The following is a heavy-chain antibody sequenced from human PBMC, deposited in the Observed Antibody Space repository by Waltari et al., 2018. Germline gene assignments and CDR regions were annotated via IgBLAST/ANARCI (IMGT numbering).Heavy chain of an antibody. V-gene: IGHV3-20*04. D-gene: IGHD6-19*01. Sequence: EVQLVESAGGVVRPGGSLRLSCAASGFTCDDYGMSWVRHGPGKGLEWVSGINWKGCSKGYADSGKGRFTISRENAKNSLYLQMNSLRAEDTALYYCARGYSSGWYWACDSWGQGTLVTVS. CDR2: INWKGCSK. CDR1: GFTCDDYG. CDR3: ARGYSSGWYWACDS. J-gene: IGHJ4*02.